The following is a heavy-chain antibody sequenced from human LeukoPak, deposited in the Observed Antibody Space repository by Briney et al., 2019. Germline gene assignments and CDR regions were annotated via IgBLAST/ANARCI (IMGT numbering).Heavy chain of an antibody. CDR1: GFTFDDYG. J-gene: IGHJ5*02. CDR2: INWNGGST. D-gene: IGHD3-3*01. Sequence: GGSLRLSCAASGFTFDDYGMSWVRQAPGKGLEWVSGINWNGGSTGYADSVKGRFTISRDNAKNSLYLQMNSLRAEDTALYHCGRDNFATFLESYLPGGGFDPWGQGTLVTVSS. V-gene: IGHV3-20*01. CDR3: GRDNFATFLESYLPGGGFDP.